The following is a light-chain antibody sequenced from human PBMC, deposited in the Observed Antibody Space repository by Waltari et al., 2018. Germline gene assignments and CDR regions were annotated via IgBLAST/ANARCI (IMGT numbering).Light chain of an antibody. CDR3: QSYDTSLRVV. CDR2: GST. Sequence: QSVLTQPPSVSGAPGQRVTISCTGRGSNIGSGYDVHWYQQLPRAAPKLRIYGSTSRPLGVPDRFFGSTSGTSASLAITGLQAEDEADYYCQSYDTSLRVVFGGGTKLTVL. CDR1: GSNIGSGYD. V-gene: IGLV1-40*01. J-gene: IGLJ2*01.